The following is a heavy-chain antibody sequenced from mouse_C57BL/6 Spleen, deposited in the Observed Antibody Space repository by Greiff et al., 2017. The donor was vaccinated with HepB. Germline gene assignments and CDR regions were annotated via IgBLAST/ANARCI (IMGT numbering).Heavy chain of an antibody. Sequence: EVQRVESGEGLVKPGGSLKLSCAASGFTFSSYAMSWVRQTPEKRLEWVAYISSGGDYIYYADTVKGRFTISRDNARNTLYLQMSSLKSEDTAMYYCTRVGAYYGNYDAMDYWGQGTSVTVSS. CDR3: TRVGAYYGNYDAMDY. CDR1: GFTFSSYA. D-gene: IGHD2-10*01. V-gene: IGHV5-9-1*02. J-gene: IGHJ4*01. CDR2: ISSGGDYI.